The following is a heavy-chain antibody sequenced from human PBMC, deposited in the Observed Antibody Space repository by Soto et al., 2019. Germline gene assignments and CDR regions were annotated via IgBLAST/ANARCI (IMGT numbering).Heavy chain of an antibody. Sequence: SETRSLTCTVSVGSISGYYWSWIRQPPGKGLEWIGYIYYSGSTNYNPSLKSRVTISVDTSKNQFSLKLSSVTAADTAVYYCARDRDYGSGSYGWFDPWGQGTLVTVSS. CDR3: ARDRDYGSGSYGWFDP. CDR1: VGSISGYY. J-gene: IGHJ5*02. CDR2: IYYSGST. V-gene: IGHV4-59*01. D-gene: IGHD3-10*01.